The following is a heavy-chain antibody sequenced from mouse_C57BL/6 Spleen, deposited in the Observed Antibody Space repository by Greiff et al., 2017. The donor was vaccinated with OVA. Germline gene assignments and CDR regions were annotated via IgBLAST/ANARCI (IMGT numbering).Heavy chain of an antibody. D-gene: IGHD2-4*01. J-gene: IGHJ1*03. CDR2: INPYNGDT. CDR1: GYSFTGYF. Sequence: EVKLMESGPELVKPGDSVKISCKASGYSFTGYFMNWVMQSHGKSLEWIGRINPYNGDTFYNQKFKGKATLTVDKSSSTAHMELRSLTSEDSAVYYCAGASTMITTDWYFDVWGTGTTVTVSS. V-gene: IGHV1-20*01. CDR3: AGASTMITTDWYFDV.